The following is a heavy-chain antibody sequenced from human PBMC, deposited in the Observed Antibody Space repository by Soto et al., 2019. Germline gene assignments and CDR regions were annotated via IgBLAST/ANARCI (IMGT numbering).Heavy chain of an antibody. J-gene: IGHJ4*02. CDR3: AGPGEQHRY. CDR1: GFTVSSNH. V-gene: IGHV3-66*01. D-gene: IGHD3-16*01. Sequence: GGSLRLSCTASGFTVSSNHMSWVRQAPGKGLEWVSLIYSGGSTYYADSVKGRFTFSRDNSKNTLYLQMNSLRVEDTAVYYCAGPGEQHRYWGQGTLVTVSS. CDR2: IYSGGST.